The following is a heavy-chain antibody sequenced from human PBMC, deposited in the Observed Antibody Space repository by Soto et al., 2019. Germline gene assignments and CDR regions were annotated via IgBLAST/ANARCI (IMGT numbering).Heavy chain of an antibody. V-gene: IGHV4-4*02. CDR2: IYHTGIT. Sequence: PSETLSLTCAFSGFSISNNNWWTWVSQPPGKGLEWVGDIYHTGITNYSPSLKSRVTISVDNSKNQFSLRLTSVTAADTAVYYCATCSSSGLCFSFGMDVSGQGTSVS. D-gene: IGHD6-13*01. CDR1: GFSISNNNW. CDR3: ATCSSSGLCFSFGMDV. J-gene: IGHJ6*02.